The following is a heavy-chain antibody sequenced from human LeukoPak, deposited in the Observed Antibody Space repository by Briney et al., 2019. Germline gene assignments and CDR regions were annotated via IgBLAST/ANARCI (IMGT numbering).Heavy chain of an antibody. J-gene: IGHJ4*02. Sequence: GRSLRLSCAASGFTFSSYAMHWVRQAPGKGLEWVAVISYDGSNQYYADSVKGRFTISRDNSKNTLYLQLNSLRAEDTAVYYCASRMVRGVGGFDYWGQGTLVTVSS. CDR3: ASRMVRGVGGFDY. V-gene: IGHV3-30*04. CDR2: ISYDGSNQ. CDR1: GFTFSSYA. D-gene: IGHD3-10*01.